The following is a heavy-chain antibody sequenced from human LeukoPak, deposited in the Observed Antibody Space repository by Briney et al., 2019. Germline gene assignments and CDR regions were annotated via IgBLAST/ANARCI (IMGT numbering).Heavy chain of an antibody. J-gene: IGHJ4*02. D-gene: IGHD3-22*01. Sequence: PGGSLRLSCAASGLTFTNHGMHWVRQAPGKGLEWVAGIWHVGGDKYYADSVKGRFTISRDNSKNTLYLQVNSLRAEDTAMYYCARDSSGFIDYWGQGTLVTVSS. CDR3: ARDSSGFIDY. V-gene: IGHV3-33*01. CDR2: IWHVGGDK. CDR1: GLTFTNHG.